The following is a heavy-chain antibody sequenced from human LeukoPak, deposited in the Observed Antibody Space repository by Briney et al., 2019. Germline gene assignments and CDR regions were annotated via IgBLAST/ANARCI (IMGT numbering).Heavy chain of an antibody. CDR3: ARGKYSSSGALDP. J-gene: IGHJ5*02. V-gene: IGHV4-34*01. D-gene: IGHD6-13*01. CDR1: GGSFSGYY. Sequence: PSETLSLTCAVYGGSFSGYYWSWIRQPPGKGLDWIGEINHSGSTNYNPSLKSRVTISVDTSKNQFSLKLSSVTAADTAVYYCARGKYSSSGALDPWGQGTLVTVSS. CDR2: INHSGST.